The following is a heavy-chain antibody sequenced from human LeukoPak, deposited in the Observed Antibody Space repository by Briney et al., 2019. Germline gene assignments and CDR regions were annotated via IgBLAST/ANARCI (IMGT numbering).Heavy chain of an antibody. CDR3: ATDIGSAPFDY. CDR2: IWSDGSNK. Sequence: GGSLRLSCAASGFTFSSYGMHWVRQAPGKGLEWVAVIWSDGSNKNYADSVMGRFTISRDNSKNTLYLQMNSLRVEDTAMYYCATDIGSAPFDYWGQGTLVTVSS. CDR1: GFTFSSYG. J-gene: IGHJ4*02. V-gene: IGHV3-33*01. D-gene: IGHD3-10*01.